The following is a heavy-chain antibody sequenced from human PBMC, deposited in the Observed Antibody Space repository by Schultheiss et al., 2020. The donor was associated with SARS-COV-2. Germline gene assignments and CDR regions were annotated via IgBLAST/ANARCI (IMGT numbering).Heavy chain of an antibody. CDR2: IKSKTDGGTT. V-gene: IGHV3-15*01. CDR3: AKDWGRSSSSWADY. CDR1: GITFSNAW. D-gene: IGHD6-13*01. J-gene: IGHJ4*02. Sequence: GGSLRLSCAASGITFSNAWMSWVRQAPGKGLEWVGRIKSKTDGGTTDYAAPVKGRFTISRDDSKNTLYLQMNSLRAEDTAVYYCAKDWGRSSSSWADYWGQGTLVTVSS.